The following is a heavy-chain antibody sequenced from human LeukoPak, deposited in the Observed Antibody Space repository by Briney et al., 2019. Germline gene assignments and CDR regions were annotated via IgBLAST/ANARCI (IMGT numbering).Heavy chain of an antibody. CDR3: ASSSGVPAAIRPPPFY. V-gene: IGHV1-46*01. CDR2: INPSGGST. J-gene: IGHJ4*02. CDR1: GYTFTSYY. Sequence: ASVKVSCKASGYTFTSYYMHWVRQAPGQGLEWMGIINPSGGSTSYAQKFQGRVTMTRDTSTSTVYMELSSLRSEDTAVYYCASSSGVPAAIRPPPFYRGQGTLVTVSS. D-gene: IGHD2-2*02.